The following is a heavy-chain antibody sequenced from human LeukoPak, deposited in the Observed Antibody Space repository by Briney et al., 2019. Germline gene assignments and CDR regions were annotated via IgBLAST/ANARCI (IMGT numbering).Heavy chain of an antibody. V-gene: IGHV3-23*01. CDR1: GFTFSAYA. CDR3: ARVGQYYDFWSGFDF. CDR2: IRGNGGGT. J-gene: IGHJ4*01. Sequence: GGSLRLSCAASGFTFSAYAMTWVRQAPGKGLEWVSIIRGNGGGTYYADSVKGRFNIFRDNSENTLYLQMNSLRVDDTAVYYCARVGQYYDFWSGFDFWGQGALVIV. D-gene: IGHD3-3*01.